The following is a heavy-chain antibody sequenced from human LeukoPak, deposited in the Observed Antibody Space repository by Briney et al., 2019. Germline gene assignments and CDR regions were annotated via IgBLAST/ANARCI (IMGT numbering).Heavy chain of an antibody. D-gene: IGHD3-9*01. CDR2: INPNSGGT. J-gene: IGHJ4*02. CDR3: ARGVVLRYFDWLVGFDY. Sequence: GASVKVSCKASGYTFTGYYMHWVRQAPGQGLEWMGWINPNSGGTNYAQKFQSRVAMTRNTSIGTAYMELSSLRSEDTAVYYCARGVVLRYFDWLVGFDYWGQGTLVTVSS. CDR1: GYTFTGYY. V-gene: IGHV1-2*02.